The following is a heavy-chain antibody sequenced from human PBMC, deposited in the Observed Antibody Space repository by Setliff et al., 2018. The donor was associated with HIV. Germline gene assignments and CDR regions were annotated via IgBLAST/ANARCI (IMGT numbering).Heavy chain of an antibody. CDR2: IKPDGSSK. J-gene: IGHJ1*01. CDR1: GFTFSTFW. CDR3: ARLGVVPADMDLFFAEYFHH. V-gene: IGHV3-7*01. D-gene: IGHD2-2*01. Sequence: GGSLRLSCAASGFTFSTFWMGWVRQAPGKGREWVAHIKPDGSSKKYVDSVKGRFTISRDNAKDSLYLQMHSLRAEDTAVYYCARLGVVPADMDLFFAEYFHHWGQGTLVTVSS.